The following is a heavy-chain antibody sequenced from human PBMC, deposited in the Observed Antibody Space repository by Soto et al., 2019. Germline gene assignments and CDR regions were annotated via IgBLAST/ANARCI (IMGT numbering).Heavy chain of an antibody. CDR2: ISPDDGNT. CDR1: GYTFSSYT. Sequence: GASVKVSCKTPGYTFSSYTIAWVRQAPGQGLEWLGWISPDDGNTEYEQKFQGRVTMTADTLTNNAYMELRSLKYDDTAVYYCARVETPFGESLHWGQGTPVTVSS. D-gene: IGHD3-10*01. V-gene: IGHV1-18*01. J-gene: IGHJ4*02. CDR3: ARVETPFGESLH.